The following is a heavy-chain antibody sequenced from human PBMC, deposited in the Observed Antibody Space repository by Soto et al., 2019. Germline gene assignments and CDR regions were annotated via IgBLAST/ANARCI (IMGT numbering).Heavy chain of an antibody. CDR1: GFTFSTYG. J-gene: IGHJ6*02. V-gene: IGHV3-30*18. CDR2: ISYDGTNK. Sequence: QVQLVESGGGEVQPGRSLTISCAASGFTFSTYGMHWVRQTPGKGLEWVAVISYDGTNKFYSDSVKGRFTISRDNFKNPRTMQMNSRRAADTAVYSCAKDLQSYGDYDYYCYGMDVWGLGTRVTVSS. CDR3: AKDLQSYGDYDYYCYGMDV. D-gene: IGHD4-17*01.